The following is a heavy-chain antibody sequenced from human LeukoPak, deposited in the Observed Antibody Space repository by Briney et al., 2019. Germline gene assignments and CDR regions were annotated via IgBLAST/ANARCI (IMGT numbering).Heavy chain of an antibody. CDR2: IKSKTDGGTT. Sequence: GGSLRLSCAASGFTFSNAWMSWVRQAPGKGLEWVGRIKSKTDGGTTDYAAPVKGRFTISRDDSKNTLYLQMSSLETEDTAVYYCTTTYYYDSSGYYYAVFDYWGQGTLVTVSS. CDR1: GFTFSNAW. D-gene: IGHD3-22*01. J-gene: IGHJ4*02. CDR3: TTTYYYDSSGYYYAVFDY. V-gene: IGHV3-15*01.